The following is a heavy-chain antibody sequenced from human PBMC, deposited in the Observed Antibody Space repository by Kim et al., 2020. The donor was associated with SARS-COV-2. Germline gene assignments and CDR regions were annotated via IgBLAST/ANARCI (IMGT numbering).Heavy chain of an antibody. Sequence: GGSLRLSCAASGFTFSSYAMSWVRQAPGKGLEWVSAISGSGGSTYYADSVKGRFTISRDNSKNTLDLQMNSLRADDTAVYYCAKPGGVGAYYYYYGMDVWGQGATVTVSS. CDR1: GFTFSSYA. D-gene: IGHD1-26*01. V-gene: IGHV3-23*01. J-gene: IGHJ6*02. CDR2: ISGSGGST. CDR3: AKPGGVGAYYYYYGMDV.